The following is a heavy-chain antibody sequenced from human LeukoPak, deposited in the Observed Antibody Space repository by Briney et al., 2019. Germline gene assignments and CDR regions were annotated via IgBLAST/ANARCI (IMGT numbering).Heavy chain of an antibody. V-gene: IGHV3-11*04. CDR2: ITSTSSPI. Sequence: GGSLRLSCAASGFTFSDYYMTWVRQAPGKGLEWLSYITSTSSPIYYADSVRGRFTISRDNAKNSLYLQMNSLGAEDTAVYYCARMFRPYYYGMDVWGQGTTVTVSS. J-gene: IGHJ6*02. CDR1: GFTFSDYY. CDR3: ARMFRPYYYGMDV. D-gene: IGHD3-10*02.